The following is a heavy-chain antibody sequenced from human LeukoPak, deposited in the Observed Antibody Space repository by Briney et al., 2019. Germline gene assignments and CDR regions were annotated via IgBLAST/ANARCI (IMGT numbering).Heavy chain of an antibody. V-gene: IGHV4-39*01. CDR3: ARIAYPEQYFDL. CDR1: GGSISRSSYY. J-gene: IGHJ2*01. D-gene: IGHD2-21*01. Sequence: PSETLSLTCTVSGGSISRSSYYWGWIRQPPGKGLEWIGSIYYSGSTYYNPSLKSRVTISVDTSKNQFSLKLSSVTAADTAVYYCARIAYPEQYFDLWGRGTLVTVSS. CDR2: IYYSGST.